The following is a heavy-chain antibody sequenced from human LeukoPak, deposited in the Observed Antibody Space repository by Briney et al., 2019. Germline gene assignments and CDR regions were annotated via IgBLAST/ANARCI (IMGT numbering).Heavy chain of an antibody. CDR2: IYYSGST. J-gene: IGHJ4*02. CDR3: ARESCRGGTCYSFDY. Sequence: KPSETLSLTCTVSGGSISSYYWNWIRQPTGKGLEWIGYIYYSGSTNYNPSLKSRVTISVDTSKKQFSLKLSSVTAADTAVYYCARESCRGGTCYSFDYWGQGTLVTVSS. CDR1: GGSISSYY. D-gene: IGHD2-15*01. V-gene: IGHV4-59*01.